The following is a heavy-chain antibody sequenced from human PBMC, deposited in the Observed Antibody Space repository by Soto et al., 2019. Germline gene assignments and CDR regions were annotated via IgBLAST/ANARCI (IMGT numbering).Heavy chain of an antibody. Sequence: EVQLVESGGGLVKPGGSLRLSCAASGFPFSNAWMSWVRQAPGKGLEWVGRIKSKTDGGTTDYAAPVNGRFTISRDDSKNTLYLQMNSLKTEDTAVYYCTTAPAAIRYFDYWGQGTLVTVSS. J-gene: IGHJ4*02. D-gene: IGHD2-2*01. V-gene: IGHV3-15*01. CDR2: IKSKTDGGTT. CDR1: GFPFSNAW. CDR3: TTAPAAIRYFDY.